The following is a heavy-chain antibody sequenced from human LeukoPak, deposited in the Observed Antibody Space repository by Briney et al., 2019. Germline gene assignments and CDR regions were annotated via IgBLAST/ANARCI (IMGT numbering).Heavy chain of an antibody. CDR1: GYTFTSYG. CDR2: ISAY. CDR3: ARRFNYYDSSGYYQGFYLDY. V-gene: IGHV1-18*01. Sequence: ASVKVSCKASGYTFTSYGINWVRQAPGQGLEWMGWISAYAQKFQGRVTMTIDTSTGTAYMELRSLRSDDTAVYYCARRFNYYDSSGYYQGFYLDYWGLGTLVTVSS. D-gene: IGHD3-22*01. J-gene: IGHJ4*02.